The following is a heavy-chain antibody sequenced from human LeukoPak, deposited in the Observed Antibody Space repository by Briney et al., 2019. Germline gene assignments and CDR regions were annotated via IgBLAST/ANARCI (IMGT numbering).Heavy chain of an antibody. V-gene: IGHV3-74*01. J-gene: IGHJ4*02. CDR1: GFAFSNCC. CDR3: VRDFRSADY. Sequence: GGSLRLSCAASGFAFSNCCMHWVRQIPGKGLVWVSRICPDGTVTNYADSVKGRFTISRDNAKNMVFLQMNSLGADDTAVYYCVRDFRSADYWGQGILVTVSS. CDR2: ICPDGTVT.